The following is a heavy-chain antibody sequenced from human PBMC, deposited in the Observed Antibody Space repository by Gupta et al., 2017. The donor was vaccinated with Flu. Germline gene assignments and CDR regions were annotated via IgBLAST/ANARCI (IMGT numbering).Heavy chain of an antibody. V-gene: IGHV3-13*01. CDR2: FGVKGDS. CDR3: ARDRASAADLRANCYFDL. D-gene: IGHD2-2*01. Sequence: DMNWVRQTTGKGLECVSFFGVKGDSWHADYVMGRFTISRESGNDSVYLQMNNLRVDATAVYYCARDRASAADLRANCYFDLWGRGTL. J-gene: IGHJ2*01. CDR1: D.